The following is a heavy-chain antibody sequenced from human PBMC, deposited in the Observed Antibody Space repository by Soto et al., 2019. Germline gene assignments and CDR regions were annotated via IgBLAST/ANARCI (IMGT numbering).Heavy chain of an antibody. CDR2: INHSGNT. CDR1: GGSFNAYY. D-gene: IGHD1-7*01. V-gene: IGHV4-34*01. Sequence: SETLSLTCGANGGSFNAYYWSWIRQPPGKGLEWIGEINHSGNTNYNSALKSRVTISVDTSKNQFSLNLTSVTAADTAVYYCARVSAYNWNYVVGWFDPWGQGTLVTVSS. J-gene: IGHJ5*02. CDR3: ARVSAYNWNYVVGWFDP.